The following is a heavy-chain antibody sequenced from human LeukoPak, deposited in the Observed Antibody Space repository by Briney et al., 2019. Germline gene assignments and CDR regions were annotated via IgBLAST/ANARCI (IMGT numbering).Heavy chain of an antibody. Sequence: GASVKVSCKASGYTFTGYYMHWVRQAPGQGLEWMGWINPNGGGTNYAQKFQGRVTMTRDTSISTAYMELSRLRSDDTAVYYCARGAAGYYYYMDVWGKGTTVTVSS. CDR2: INPNGGGT. CDR3: ARGAAGYYYYMDV. V-gene: IGHV1-2*02. J-gene: IGHJ6*03. CDR1: GYTFTGYY. D-gene: IGHD6-25*01.